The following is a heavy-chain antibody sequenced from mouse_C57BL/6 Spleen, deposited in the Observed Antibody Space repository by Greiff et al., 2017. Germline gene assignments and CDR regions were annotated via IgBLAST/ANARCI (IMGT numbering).Heavy chain of an antibody. J-gene: IGHJ4*01. CDR2: ISYDGSN. V-gene: IGHV3-6*01. Sequence: DVQLQESGPGLVKPSQSLSLTCSVTGYSITSGYYWNWIRQLPGNKLEWMGYISYDGSNNYNPSLKNRISITRDTSKNQFFLKLNSVTTEDTATYYCASGGYGSSPYAMDYWGQGTSVTVSS. CDR3: ASGGYGSSPYAMDY. D-gene: IGHD1-1*01. CDR1: GYSITSGYY.